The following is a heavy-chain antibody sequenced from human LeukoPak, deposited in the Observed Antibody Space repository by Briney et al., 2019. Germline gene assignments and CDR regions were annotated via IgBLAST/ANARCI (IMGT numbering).Heavy chain of an antibody. Sequence: PGGSLRLSCAASGFTFSSYSMNWVRQAPGKGLEWVSYVSSSSSTIYYADSVKGRFTISRDNAKNSLYLQMNGLRDEDTAVYYCARDLYYYDSSGYYPEAFDIWGQGTMVTVSS. D-gene: IGHD3-22*01. V-gene: IGHV3-48*02. CDR1: GFTFSSYS. CDR3: ARDLYYYDSSGYYPEAFDI. J-gene: IGHJ3*02. CDR2: VSSSSSTI.